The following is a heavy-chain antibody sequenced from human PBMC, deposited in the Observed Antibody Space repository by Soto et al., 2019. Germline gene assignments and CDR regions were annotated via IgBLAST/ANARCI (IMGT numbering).Heavy chain of an antibody. Sequence: SETLSLTCAVYGGSFSGYYWSWIRQPPGKGLEWIGEINHSGSTNYNPSLKSRVTIPVDTSKNQFSLKLSSVTAADTAVYYCARCRYYDVWSGQREYYYYGMDVWGQGTTVTVSS. CDR1: GGSFSGYY. J-gene: IGHJ6*02. D-gene: IGHD3-3*01. CDR2: INHSGST. V-gene: IGHV4-34*01. CDR3: ARCRYYDVWSGQREYYYYGMDV.